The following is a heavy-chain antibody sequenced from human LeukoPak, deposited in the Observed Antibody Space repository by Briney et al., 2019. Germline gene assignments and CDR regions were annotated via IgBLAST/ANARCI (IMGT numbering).Heavy chain of an antibody. Sequence: GESLKISCQGSGYIFTNNWISRVRQMPGKGLEWMGRIDTSDSYTNYSPSFQGHVTISADKSISTAYLQWSSLKASDTAMYYCARHYYNSGGSPTYFDYWGQGTLVTVSS. CDR2: IDTSDSYT. V-gene: IGHV5-10-1*01. D-gene: IGHD3-22*01. CDR1: GYIFTNNW. CDR3: ARHYYNSGGSPTYFDY. J-gene: IGHJ4*02.